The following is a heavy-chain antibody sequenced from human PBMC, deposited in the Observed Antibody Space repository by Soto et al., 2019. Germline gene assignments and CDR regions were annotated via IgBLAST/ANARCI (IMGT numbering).Heavy chain of an antibody. D-gene: IGHD3-3*01. CDR3: AKSLVGPYAAYYYSAMDV. J-gene: IGHJ6*02. CDR1: GFTFSSYG. V-gene: IGHV3-30*18. Sequence: QVQLVESGGGVVQPGRSLRLSCAASGFTFSSYGMHWVRQAPGKGLEWVAVISYDGSNKYYADSVKGRFTISRDNSKNTLYLQMNSLRAEDTAVYYCAKSLVGPYAAYYYSAMDVWGQGTTVTVSS. CDR2: ISYDGSNK.